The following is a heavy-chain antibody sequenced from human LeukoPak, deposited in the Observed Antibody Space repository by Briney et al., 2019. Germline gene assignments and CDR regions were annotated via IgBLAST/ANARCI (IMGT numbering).Heavy chain of an antibody. D-gene: IGHD2-2*01. V-gene: IGHV3-15*01. CDR1: GFTFSNAW. CDR2: IKNKTDGGTT. J-gene: IGHJ3*02. Sequence: PGGSLRLSCAASGFTFSNAWMSWVRQAPGKGLEWVGCIKNKTDGGTTDYAAPVKGRFTISRDDSKNTLYLQMNSLKTEDTAVYYCTGGVVPAAMGAFDIWGQGTMVTVSS. CDR3: TGGVVPAAMGAFDI.